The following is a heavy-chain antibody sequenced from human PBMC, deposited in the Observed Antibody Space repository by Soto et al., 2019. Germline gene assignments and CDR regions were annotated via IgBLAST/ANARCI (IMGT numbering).Heavy chain of an antibody. J-gene: IGHJ6*02. CDR2: ISAYNVNT. CDR3: ARGGRMITFGGVLVNYGMDV. Sequence: QVQLVQSGAEVKKPGASVKVSCKASGYTFTRYGISWVRQSPGQGLEWMGWISAYNVNTNYAQKLQGRVTMTTDTSKCTAYMEMRSRRSDATAVYYCARGGRMITFGGVLVNYGMDVWGQGTTVTVSS. CDR1: GYTFTRYG. D-gene: IGHD3-16*02. V-gene: IGHV1-18*01.